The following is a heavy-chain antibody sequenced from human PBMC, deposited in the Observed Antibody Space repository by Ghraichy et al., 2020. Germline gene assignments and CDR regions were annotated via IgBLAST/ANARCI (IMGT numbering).Heavy chain of an antibody. J-gene: IGHJ6*02. V-gene: IGHV4-4*07. CDR3: ARDERDTDGGNRSLIYYYYGMDV. D-gene: IGHD4-23*01. CDR2: IYTSGST. Sequence: SETLSLTCIVSGGSISSYYWSWIRQPAGKGLEWIGRIYTSGSTNYNPSLKSRVTMSVDTSKNQFSLKLSSVTAADTAVYYCARDERDTDGGNRSLIYYYYGMDVWGQGTTVTVSS. CDR1: GGSISSYY.